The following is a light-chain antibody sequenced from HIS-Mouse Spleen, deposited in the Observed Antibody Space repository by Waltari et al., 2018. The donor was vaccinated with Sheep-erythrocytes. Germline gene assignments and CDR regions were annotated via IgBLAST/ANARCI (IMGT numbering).Light chain of an antibody. CDR2: KDT. Sequence: SSELTQPPSVSVSPGQTASITCSGEKLGDKYACWYQQKPGQSPLLVIYKDTKRPSEIPERFSGSNSGNTATLTISGTQAMDEADYYCQAWDSSIVVFGGGTKLTVL. V-gene: IGLV3-1*01. J-gene: IGLJ2*01. CDR1: KLGDKY. CDR3: QAWDSSIVV.